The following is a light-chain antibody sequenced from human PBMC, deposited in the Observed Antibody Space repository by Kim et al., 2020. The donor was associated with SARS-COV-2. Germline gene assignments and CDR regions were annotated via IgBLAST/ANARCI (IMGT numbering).Light chain of an antibody. CDR2: ATS. Sequence: ASMGDRVTITCRASQSISNDLAWYQQKPGRVPKLLIYATSTLHSGVPSRFSGSGSGTDFTLTISSLQPEDVATYYCQKYHTAPLTFGGGTKVDIK. CDR3: QKYHTAPLT. V-gene: IGKV1-27*01. J-gene: IGKJ4*01. CDR1: QSISND.